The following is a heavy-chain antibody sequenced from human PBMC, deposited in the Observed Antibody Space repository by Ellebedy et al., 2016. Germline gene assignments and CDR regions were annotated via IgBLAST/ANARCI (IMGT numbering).Heavy chain of an antibody. CDR1: GFTFSSYS. J-gene: IGHJ4*02. CDR3: ARDHYDFWSGSIDY. D-gene: IGHD3-3*01. V-gene: IGHV3-21*01. CDR2: ISSSSSYI. Sequence: GESLKISXAASGFTFSSYSMNWVRQAPGKGLEWVSSISSSSSYIYYADSVKGRFTISRDNAKNSLYLQMNSLRAEDTAVYYCARDHYDFWSGSIDYWGQGTLVTVSS.